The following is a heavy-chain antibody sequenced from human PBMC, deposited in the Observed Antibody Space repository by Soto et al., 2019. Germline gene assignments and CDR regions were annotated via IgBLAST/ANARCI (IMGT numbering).Heavy chain of an antibody. V-gene: IGHV4-59*08. D-gene: IGHD3-3*01. CDR1: GGSISSYY. CDR2: IYYSGST. CDR3: ASTVRFLEWYYFCY. J-gene: IGHJ4*02. Sequence: SQTLSLTCTVSGGSISSYYWSWIRQPPGKGLEWIGHIYYSGSTNYNPSLKSRVPISVDTSTHQFSLKLSSVTAADTAVYYCASTVRFLEWYYFCYWGQVTLVTVSS.